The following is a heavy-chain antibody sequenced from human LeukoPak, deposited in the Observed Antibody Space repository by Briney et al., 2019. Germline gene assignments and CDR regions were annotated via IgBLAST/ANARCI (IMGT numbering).Heavy chain of an antibody. Sequence: SVKVSCKASVGTFSSYAITWVRQAPGQGLEWMGRIIPILGIANYAQKFQGRVTIIADKSTSTAYMELSSLRSEDTAAYYCARDLYSGHEGNAFDIWGQGTMVTVSS. V-gene: IGHV1-69*04. CDR3: ARDLYSGHEGNAFDI. CDR1: VGTFSSYA. CDR2: IIPILGIA. J-gene: IGHJ3*02. D-gene: IGHD5-12*01.